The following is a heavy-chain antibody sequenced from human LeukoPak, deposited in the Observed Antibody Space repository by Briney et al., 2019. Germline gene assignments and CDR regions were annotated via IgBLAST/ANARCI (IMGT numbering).Heavy chain of an antibody. CDR2: ISWNSGSI. J-gene: IGHJ4*02. CDR3: AKGARTGDDSSGYYYVD. V-gene: IGHV3-9*01. CDR1: GFTFDDYA. Sequence: GGSLRLSCAASGFTFDDYAMHWVRQAPGKGLEWVSGISWNSGSIGYADSVKGRFTISRDNAKNSLYLQMNSLRAEDTAVYYCAKGARTGDDSSGYYYVDWGQGTLVTVSS. D-gene: IGHD3-22*01.